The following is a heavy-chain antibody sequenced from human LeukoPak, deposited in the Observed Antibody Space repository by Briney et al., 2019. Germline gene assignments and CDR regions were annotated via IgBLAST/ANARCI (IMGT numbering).Heavy chain of an antibody. V-gene: IGHV4-59*01. Sequence: SETLSLTCAVYGGSISSYYWSWIRQPPGKGLEWIGYIYYSGSTNYNPSLKSRVTISVDTSKNQFSLKLSSVTAADTAVYYCARARDIVVVPAAIGLGVFDVWGQGTMVTVSS. CDR3: ARARDIVVVPAAIGLGVFDV. CDR1: GGSISSYY. D-gene: IGHD2-2*02. J-gene: IGHJ3*01. CDR2: IYYSGST.